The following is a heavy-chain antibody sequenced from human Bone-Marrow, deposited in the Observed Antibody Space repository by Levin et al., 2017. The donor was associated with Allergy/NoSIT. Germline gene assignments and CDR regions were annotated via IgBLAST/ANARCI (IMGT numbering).Heavy chain of an antibody. V-gene: IGHV1-2*02. J-gene: IGHJ4*02. D-gene: IGHD5-12*01. CDR3: ARIEASVATLGD. Sequence: LGESLKISCKASGYTFTTYYIHWVRQAPGQGLEWMGWISPNSGGTIYAQKFQGRVTMTRDTSISTAYMDLSSLRSDDTAMYYCARIEASVATLGDWGQGTLVTVSS. CDR2: ISPNSGGT. CDR1: GYTFTTYY.